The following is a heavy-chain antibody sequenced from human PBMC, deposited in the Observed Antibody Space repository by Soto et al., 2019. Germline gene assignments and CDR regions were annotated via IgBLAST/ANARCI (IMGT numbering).Heavy chain of an antibody. V-gene: IGHV1-18*01. Sequence: AAVKVSCKACGYTFTSYGISWVRQAPGQGLDWMGWISAYNGNTNYAQKLQGRVTMSTDTSTNTAYMELRSLRSDDTAVYYCARDRSHSYYYDSSGYAFDYWGQGTLVTVSS. CDR2: ISAYNGNT. CDR3: ARDRSHSYYYDSSGYAFDY. J-gene: IGHJ4*02. CDR1: GYTFTSYG. D-gene: IGHD3-22*01.